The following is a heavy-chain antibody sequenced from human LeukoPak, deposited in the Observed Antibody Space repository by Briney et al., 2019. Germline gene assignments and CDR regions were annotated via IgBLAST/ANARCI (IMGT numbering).Heavy chain of an antibody. V-gene: IGHV3-23*01. Sequence: HAGGSLRLSCAASGFTFSSHAMSWVRQAPGKGLEWVSVISGSGGGTYYADSVKGRFSISRDNSKNTLYLQMNSLRAEDTAVYYCAKGSGDSCFSPLDSWGQGTLVTVSS. CDR3: AKGSGDSCFSPLDS. CDR2: ISGSGGGT. CDR1: GFTFSSHA. D-gene: IGHD2-15*01. J-gene: IGHJ4*02.